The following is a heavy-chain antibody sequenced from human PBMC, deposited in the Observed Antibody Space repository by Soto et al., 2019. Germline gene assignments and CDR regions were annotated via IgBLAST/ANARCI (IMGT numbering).Heavy chain of an antibody. J-gene: IGHJ4*02. V-gene: IGHV3-30*18. CDR2: ISYDGSNK. D-gene: IGHD5-18*01. Sequence: GESLKISCAASGLTFSSYGMHWVRQAPGKGLEWVAVISYDGSNKYYADSVKGRFTISRDNSKNTLYLQMNSLRAEDTAVYYCAKGGYSYGSDYWGQGTLVTVSS. CDR1: GLTFSSYG. CDR3: AKGGYSYGSDY.